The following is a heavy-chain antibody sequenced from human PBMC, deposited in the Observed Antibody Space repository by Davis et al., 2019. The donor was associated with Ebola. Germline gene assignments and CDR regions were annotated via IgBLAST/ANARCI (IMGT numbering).Heavy chain of an antibody. V-gene: IGHV1-8*01. CDR2: KNPNSGNT. CDR1: GYTFSNFD. Sequence: ASVKVSCKASGYTFSNFDINWVRQATGQGLEWIGWKNPNSGNTGYAQKFQGRVTMTTNTSISTAYMELSSLSSDDTAVYYCARSVDFDYWGQGTLVTVSS. CDR3: ARSVDFDY. J-gene: IGHJ4*02.